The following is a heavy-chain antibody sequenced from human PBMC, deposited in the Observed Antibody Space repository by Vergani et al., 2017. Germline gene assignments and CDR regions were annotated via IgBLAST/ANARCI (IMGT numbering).Heavy chain of an antibody. D-gene: IGHD1-7*01. J-gene: IGHJ6*03. CDR1: GFTFSSYA. Sequence: QVQLVESGGGVVQPGRSLRLSCAASGFTFSSYAMHWVRQAPGKGLEWVAVISYDGSNKYYADSVKGRFTISRDNSKNTLYLQMNSLRAEDTAVYYCARDAQTALELRDYYYYYMDVWGKGTTVTVSS. CDR3: ARDAQTALELRDYYYYYMDV. V-gene: IGHV3-30-3*01. CDR2: ISYDGSNK.